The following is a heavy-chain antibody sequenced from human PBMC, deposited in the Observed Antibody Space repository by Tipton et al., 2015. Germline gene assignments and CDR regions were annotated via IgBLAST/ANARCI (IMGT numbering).Heavy chain of an antibody. CDR1: AYSISSDYY. D-gene: IGHD3-10*01. CDR3: ARFRYYGSESERGYFLGLDV. V-gene: IGHV4-38-2*01. CDR2: ISHSGNN. Sequence: TLSLTCAVSAYSISSDYYWGWIRQPPGKGLEWIGSISHSGNNYYNPSLKRRVTSSVDTSKSQFFLKLSSVTAADTAVYYCARFRYYGSESERGYFLGLDVWGQGT. J-gene: IGHJ6*02.